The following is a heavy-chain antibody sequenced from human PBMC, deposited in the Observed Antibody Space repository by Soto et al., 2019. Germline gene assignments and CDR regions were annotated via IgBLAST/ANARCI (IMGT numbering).Heavy chain of an antibody. V-gene: IGHV3-74*01. D-gene: IGHD2-2*01. CDR2: INSDGSST. Sequence: GGSLRLSCAASGFTFSNFWMHWVRQAPGKGLVWVSRINSDGSSTSYADSVKGRFTISRDNAKNTLYLQMKSLRAEDTDVYYCARDQGCSSTSCYVFYNWFDPCGQGTLVTVS. CDR1: GFTFSNFW. J-gene: IGHJ5*02. CDR3: ARDQGCSSTSCYVFYNWFDP.